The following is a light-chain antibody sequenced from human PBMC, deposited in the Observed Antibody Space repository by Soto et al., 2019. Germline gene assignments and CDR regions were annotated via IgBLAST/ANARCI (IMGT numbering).Light chain of an antibody. Sequence: QSALTQPASVSGSPGQSITFSCTGTSSDVGSYNYVSWYQQHPGKAPKLMIYDVSNRPSGVSNRFSGSKSGNTASLTISGLQDEDEADYYCSSYTSSSTLVFGGGTKLTVL. J-gene: IGLJ2*01. CDR3: SSYTSSSTLV. CDR1: SSDVGSYNY. CDR2: DVS. V-gene: IGLV2-14*03.